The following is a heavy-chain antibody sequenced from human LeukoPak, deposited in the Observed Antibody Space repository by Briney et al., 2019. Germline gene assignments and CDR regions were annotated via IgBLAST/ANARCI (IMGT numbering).Heavy chain of an antibody. V-gene: IGHV1-46*01. D-gene: IGHD1-14*01. Sequence: ASVKVSCMASGYTFTSYNIHWVRQAPGQGLEWMGIINPTGGSTGYAQKFQGRVTMTRDTSTTTVYMEMSSLRSEDTAVYYCARDIAGGWNYFDYWGQGTLVTVSS. CDR1: GYTFTSYN. J-gene: IGHJ4*02. CDR2: INPTGGST. CDR3: ARDIAGGWNYFDY.